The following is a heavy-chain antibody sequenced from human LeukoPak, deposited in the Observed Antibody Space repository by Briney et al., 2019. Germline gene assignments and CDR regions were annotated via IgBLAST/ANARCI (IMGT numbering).Heavy chain of an antibody. CDR3: ATQRYTSSLNFGY. CDR1: GDSMTGLY. D-gene: IGHD6-13*01. Sequence: SETLSLTCSVSGDSMTGLYWNWIRQSPGKGLEWIAYIYYSGNTDYNPSLRSRVTVSIDTSKNQFSLKLTSVTAADTAVYYCATQRYTSSLNFGYWGQGTLVTVSS. V-gene: IGHV4-59*01. CDR2: IYYSGNT. J-gene: IGHJ4*02.